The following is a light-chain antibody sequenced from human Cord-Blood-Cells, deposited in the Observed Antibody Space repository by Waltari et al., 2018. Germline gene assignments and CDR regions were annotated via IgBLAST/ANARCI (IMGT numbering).Light chain of an antibody. CDR2: LGT. V-gene: IGKV2-28*01. CDR3: MQALQTPT. CDR1: QSPLHSNGYNY. J-gene: IGKJ3*01. Sequence: DIAMTQSPLSLPVTPGEPASISCRSSQSPLHSNGYNYLDWYMQKPGQSPQLLIYLGTNRASGVPDRFRGGGSGTDFTLKISRVEAENVGVYYCMQALQTPTFGPGTKVDIK.